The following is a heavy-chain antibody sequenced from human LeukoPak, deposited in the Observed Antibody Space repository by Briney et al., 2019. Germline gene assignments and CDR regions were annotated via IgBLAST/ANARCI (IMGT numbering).Heavy chain of an antibody. J-gene: IGHJ4*02. V-gene: IGHV4-4*02. CDR3: ARVAVTGAARLDY. CDR2: IYYSEST. Sequence: PGGSLRLSCIVSGGAISNNYWWTWVRQSPGKGLEWIGDIYYSESTNYNPSLKSRVTMSLDKSKNQLSLNLKFVTAADTALYYCARVAVTGAARLDYWGQGTLVTVSS. CDR1: GGAISNNYW. D-gene: IGHD6-19*01.